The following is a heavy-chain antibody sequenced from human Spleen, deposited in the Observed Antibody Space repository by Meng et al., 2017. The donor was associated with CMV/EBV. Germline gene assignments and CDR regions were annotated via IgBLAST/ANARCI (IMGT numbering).Heavy chain of an antibody. V-gene: IGHV3-23*03. D-gene: IGHD3-22*01. J-gene: IGHJ3*02. CDR1: FRSYA. Sequence: FRSYAMSWVRPAPGKGLEWVSVIYSGGSSTYYADSVKGRFTISRDNSKNTLYLQMNSLRAEDTAVYYCAKFGGYYDSSGYYNEAFDIWGQGTMVTVSS. CDR2: IYSGGSST. CDR3: AKFGGYYDSSGYYNEAFDI.